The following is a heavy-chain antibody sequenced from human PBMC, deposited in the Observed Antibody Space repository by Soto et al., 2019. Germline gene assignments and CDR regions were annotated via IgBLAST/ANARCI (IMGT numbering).Heavy chain of an antibody. J-gene: IGHJ4*02. Sequence: QVQLQESGPGLVKPSQTLSLTCTVSGGSINSGGYCWRWIRQHPGKGLDWIGCISYGGSTSYNPSLKSRVTISVDTYKNQFSLKLTSVPAADTAVYYCSRGILVWGQGALITVSS. V-gene: IGHV4-31*03. CDR3: SRGILV. CDR2: ISYGGST. CDR1: GGSINSGGYC. D-gene: IGHD5-18*01.